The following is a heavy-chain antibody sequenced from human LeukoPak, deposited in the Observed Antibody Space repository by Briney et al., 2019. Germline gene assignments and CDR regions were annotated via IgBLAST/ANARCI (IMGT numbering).Heavy chain of an antibody. CDR2: ISSGSSYM. V-gene: IGHV3-11*05. CDR3: AKDISGYYDSSGFDY. CDR1: GFTFSDYY. J-gene: IGHJ4*02. Sequence: GGSLRLSCAASGFTFSDYYMSWIRQAPGKGLEWVSSISSGSSYMYYADSVKGRFTISRDNSKNTLYLQMNSLRAEDTALYYCAKDISGYYDSSGFDYWGQGTLVTVSS. D-gene: IGHD3-22*01.